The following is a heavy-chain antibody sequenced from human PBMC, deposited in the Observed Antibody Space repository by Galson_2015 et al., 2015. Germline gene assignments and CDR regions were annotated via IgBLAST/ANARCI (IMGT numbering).Heavy chain of an antibody. V-gene: IGHV1-18*01. CDR1: GYTFTSYG. D-gene: IGHD3-16*01. J-gene: IGHJ6*02. Sequence: CKASGYTFTSYGISWVRQAPGQGLEWMGWISAYNGNTNYAQKLQGRVTMTTDTSTSTAYMELRSLRSDDTAVYYCARDGGFTWNYSYGMDVWGQGTTVTVSS. CDR2: ISAYNGNT. CDR3: ARDGGFTWNYSYGMDV.